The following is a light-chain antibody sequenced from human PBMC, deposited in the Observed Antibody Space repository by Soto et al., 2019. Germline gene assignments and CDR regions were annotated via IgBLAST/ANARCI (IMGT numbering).Light chain of an antibody. CDR3: QQYNNWPRT. CDR1: QSFNSN. Sequence: EIVMTQSPATLSVSPGEKTTLSCRASQSFNSNLAWYQQKPGQAPRLLIYGASTRATGIPARFSGSGFGTEFTLTISSLQSEDFAVYYCQQYNNWPRTFGQGTKVDIK. J-gene: IGKJ1*01. CDR2: GAS. V-gene: IGKV3-15*01.